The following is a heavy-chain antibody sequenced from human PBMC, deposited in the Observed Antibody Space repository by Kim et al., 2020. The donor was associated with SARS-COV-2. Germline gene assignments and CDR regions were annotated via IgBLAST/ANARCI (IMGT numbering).Heavy chain of an antibody. V-gene: IGHV1-46*01. CDR1: GYSFTSYY. CDR3: ARVHSGSPEY. D-gene: IGHD1-26*01. Sequence: ASVKVSCKASGYSFTSYYMHWVRQAPGQGLDGMEIINPVDGSPCNAQKFQGRYPMTRAPPPSTSSMELPALRPEDTAVFYLARVHSGSPEYWVQGTL. CDR2: INPVDGSP. J-gene: IGHJ4*02.